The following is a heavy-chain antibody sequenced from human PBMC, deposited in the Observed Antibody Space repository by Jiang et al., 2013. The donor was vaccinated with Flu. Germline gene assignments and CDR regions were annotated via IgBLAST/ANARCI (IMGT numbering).Heavy chain of an antibody. CDR1: GFSLSTSGVG. CDR2: IYWDDDK. CDR3: AHRLRDGYNSGDYFDY. D-gene: IGHD5-24*01. J-gene: IGHJ4*02. V-gene: IGHV2-5*02. Sequence: KPTQTLTLTCTFSGFSLSTSGVGVGWIRQPPGKALEWLALIYWDDDKRYSPSLKSRLTITKDTSKNQVVLTMTNMDPVDTATYYCAHRLRDGYNSGDYFDYWGQGTLVTVSS.